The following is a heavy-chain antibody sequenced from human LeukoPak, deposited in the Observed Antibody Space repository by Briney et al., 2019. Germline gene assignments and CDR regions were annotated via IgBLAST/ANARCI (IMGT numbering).Heavy chain of an antibody. CDR2: IYHSGST. Sequence: SETLSLTCTVSGGSISSSNWWSWVRPPPGKGLEWIGEIYHSGSTNYNPSLKSRVTISVDKSKNQFSLKLSSVTAADTAVYYCTRTQDCSGGSCYSRRAFDIWGQGTMVTVSS. CDR3: TRTQDCSGGSCYSRRAFDI. D-gene: IGHD2-15*01. J-gene: IGHJ3*02. CDR1: GGSISSSNW. V-gene: IGHV4-4*02.